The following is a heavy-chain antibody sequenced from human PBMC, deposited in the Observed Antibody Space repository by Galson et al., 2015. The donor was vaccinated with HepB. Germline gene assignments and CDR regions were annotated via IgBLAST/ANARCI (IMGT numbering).Heavy chain of an antibody. D-gene: IGHD6-19*01. CDR3: AKGARPGPISIAVAAIYYFDY. CDR1: GFTFSSYA. CDR2: ISGSGGST. V-gene: IGHV3-23*01. Sequence: LRLSCAASGFTFSSYAMSWVRQAPGKGLEWVSAISGSGGSTYYADSVKGRFTISRDNSKNTLYLQMNSLRAEDTAVYYCAKGARPGPISIAVAAIYYFDYWGQGTLVTVSS. J-gene: IGHJ4*02.